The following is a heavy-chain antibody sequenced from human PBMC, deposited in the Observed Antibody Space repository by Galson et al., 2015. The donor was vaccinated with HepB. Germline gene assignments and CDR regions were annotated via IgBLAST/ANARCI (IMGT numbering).Heavy chain of an antibody. CDR2: ISGSGGST. Sequence: SLRLSCAASGFTFSSYAMSWVRQAPGKGLEWVSAISGSGGSTYYADSVKGRFTISRDNSKNTLYLQMNSLRAEDTAVYYCAKRPNSYYYMDVWGKGTTVTVSS. V-gene: IGHV3-23*01. CDR1: GFTFSSYA. J-gene: IGHJ6*03. CDR3: AKRPNSYYYMDV.